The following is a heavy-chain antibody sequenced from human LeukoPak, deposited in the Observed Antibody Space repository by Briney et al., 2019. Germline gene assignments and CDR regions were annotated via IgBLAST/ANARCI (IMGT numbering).Heavy chain of an antibody. Sequence: ASETLSLTCTVSGGSINSYWSWIRQPAGKGLEWIGRISGSGTITYNPAPQSRLSISIDTSKNQFSLKLMSVTAADTAVYYCARDSGTTGEVKFDPWGQGTLVTVSS. J-gene: IGHJ5*02. CDR2: ISGSGTI. CDR1: GGSINSY. D-gene: IGHD3-10*01. CDR3: ARDSGTTGEVKFDP. V-gene: IGHV4-4*07.